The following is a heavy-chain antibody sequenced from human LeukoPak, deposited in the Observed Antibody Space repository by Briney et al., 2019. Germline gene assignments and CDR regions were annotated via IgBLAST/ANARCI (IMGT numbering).Heavy chain of an antibody. CDR1: GFTVSSNY. CDR2: FYAGGGT. Sequence: HPGGALRLSCAASGFTVSSNYMSWVRQAPGKGLEWVSVFYAGGGTFYADSVKGRFTISRDNSENTLYLQMNSLRAEDTAVYYCARDKNPGIAADWGQGTLVTVSS. V-gene: IGHV3-53*01. J-gene: IGHJ4*02. CDR3: ARDKNPGIAAD. D-gene: IGHD6-13*01.